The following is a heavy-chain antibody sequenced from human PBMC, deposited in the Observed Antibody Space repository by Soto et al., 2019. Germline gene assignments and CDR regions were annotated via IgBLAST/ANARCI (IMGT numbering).Heavy chain of an antibody. CDR2: ISGSGGNT. V-gene: IGHV3-23*01. Sequence: EVQLLESGGDLVQPGKSLRLSCAASGFTFSSYAMDWVRQAPGKGLEWVSIISGSGGNTNYADSVKGRFTISRDNSKNTVFLQMNSLRAEDTAVYYCATESFDHWGQGTLVTVSS. CDR1: GFTFSSYA. J-gene: IGHJ4*02. CDR3: ATESFDH.